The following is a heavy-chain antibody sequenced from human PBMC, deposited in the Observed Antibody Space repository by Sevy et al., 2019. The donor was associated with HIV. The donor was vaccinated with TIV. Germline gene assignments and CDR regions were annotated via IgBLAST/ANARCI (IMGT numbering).Heavy chain of an antibody. D-gene: IGHD3-22*01. V-gene: IGHV3-30*18. J-gene: IGHJ4*02. CDR3: ANSDSSGYCSY. CDR2: ISYDGSNK. Sequence: GGSLRLSCAASGFTFSSYGMHWVRQAPGKGLEWVAVISYDGSNKYYADSVKGRFTISRDNSKNTLYLQINSLRAEDTAVYYCANSDSSGYCSYWGQGTLVTVSS. CDR1: GFTFSSYG.